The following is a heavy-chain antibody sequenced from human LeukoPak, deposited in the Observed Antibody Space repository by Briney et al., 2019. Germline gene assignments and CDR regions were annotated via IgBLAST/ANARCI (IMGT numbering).Heavy chain of an antibody. CDR2: IYYSGST. Sequence: PSETLSLTCTVSGGSISSYYWSWIRQPPGKGLEWIGYIYYSGSTNYNPSLKSRVTISVDTSKNQFSLKLGSVTAADTAVYYCARAANTAMVFGYWGQGTLVTVSS. V-gene: IGHV4-59*01. CDR1: GGSISSYY. D-gene: IGHD5-18*01. CDR3: ARAANTAMVFGY. J-gene: IGHJ4*02.